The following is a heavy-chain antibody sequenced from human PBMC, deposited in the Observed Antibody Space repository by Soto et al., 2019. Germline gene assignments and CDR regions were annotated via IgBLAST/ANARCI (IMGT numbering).Heavy chain of an antibody. CDR2: IYYSGST. V-gene: IGHV4-61*01. CDR1: GGSVSSGSYY. Sequence: SETLSLTCTVSGGSVSSGSYYWSWIRQPPGKGLEWIGYIYYSGSTNYNPSLKSRVTISVDTSKNQFSLKLSSVTAADTAVYYCASAPSIAAADYFDYWGQGTLVTVSS. J-gene: IGHJ4*02. CDR3: ASAPSIAAADYFDY. D-gene: IGHD6-13*01.